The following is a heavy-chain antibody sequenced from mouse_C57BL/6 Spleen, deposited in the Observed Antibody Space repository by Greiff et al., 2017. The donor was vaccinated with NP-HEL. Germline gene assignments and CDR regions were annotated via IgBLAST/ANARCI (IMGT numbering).Heavy chain of an antibody. Sequence: QVQLQQPGAELVKPGASVKVSCKASGYTFTSYWMHWVKQRPGQGLEWIGRIHPSDSDTNYNQKFKGKATLTVDKSSSTAYMQLSSLTSADSAVYYCAIEEISYGSSAWFAYWGQGTLVTVSA. V-gene: IGHV1-74*01. CDR1: GYTFTSYW. CDR3: AIEEISYGSSAWFAY. D-gene: IGHD1-1*01. J-gene: IGHJ3*01. CDR2: IHPSDSDT.